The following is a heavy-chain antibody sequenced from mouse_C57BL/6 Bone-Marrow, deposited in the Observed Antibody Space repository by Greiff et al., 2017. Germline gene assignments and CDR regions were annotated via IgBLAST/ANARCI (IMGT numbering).Heavy chain of an antibody. CDR2: IDPNSGGT. CDR3: AKNGYYSAGFAY. J-gene: IGHJ3*01. CDR1: GYTFTSYW. V-gene: IGHV1-72*01. Sequence: QVQLKQPGAELVKPGASVKLSCKASGYTFTSYWMHWVKQRPGRGLEWIGRIDPNSGGTTYNEKFKSKATLTVDKPSSTAYMQLSSLTSEDSAVYYCAKNGYYSAGFAYWGQGNLVTVSA. D-gene: IGHD2-3*01.